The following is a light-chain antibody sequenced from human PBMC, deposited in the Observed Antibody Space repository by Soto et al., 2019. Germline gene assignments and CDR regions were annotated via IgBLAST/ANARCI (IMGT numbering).Light chain of an antibody. CDR1: QRISSY. Sequence: ASFVDRVTIPCPASQRISSYLTWYQQKPGKAPTLLISAAPSSQSAVPSRFSGTGSRTEFTLTISCLQSEAFATYYCQQYYIYPLTFAQGTRLEV. CDR3: QQYYIYPLT. V-gene: IGKV1-8*01. CDR2: AAP. J-gene: IGKJ5*01.